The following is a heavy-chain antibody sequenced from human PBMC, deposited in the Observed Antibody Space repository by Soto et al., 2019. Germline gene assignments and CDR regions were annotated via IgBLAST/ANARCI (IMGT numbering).Heavy chain of an antibody. CDR1: GFTFSASA. V-gene: IGHV1-58*01. J-gene: IGHJ6*02. Sequence: QMQVVQSGPDVKKPGTSVKVSCKASGFTFSASAVQWVRQTRGQRLEWIGWIVVGSGNTTYAQKFQEKVTITRDMSTNTAFLELNSLTSEDTAVYFCAARGYYYYHMDVWGQGTTVTVSS. CDR2: IVVGSGNT. CDR3: AARGYYYYHMDV. D-gene: IGHD3-10*01.